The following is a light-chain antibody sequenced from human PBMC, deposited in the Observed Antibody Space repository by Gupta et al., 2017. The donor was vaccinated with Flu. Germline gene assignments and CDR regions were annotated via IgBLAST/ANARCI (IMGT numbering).Light chain of an antibody. J-gene: IGLJ3*02. CDR3: AAWDDILNGWV. Sequence: QSVLTQPPSASGTPGPRVTISCSGSSSNIGSNTVNWYQQLPGTAPKLLIYSNNQRPSGVPDRFSGSKSGTSASLAISGLQSEDEADYYCAAWDDILNGWVFGGGTKLTVL. CDR1: SSNIGSNT. CDR2: SNN. V-gene: IGLV1-44*01.